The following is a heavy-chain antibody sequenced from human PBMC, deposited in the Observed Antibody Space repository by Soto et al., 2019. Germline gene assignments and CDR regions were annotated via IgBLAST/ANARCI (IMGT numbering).Heavy chain of an antibody. J-gene: IGHJ4*02. CDR3: ARNRLKTYYYDSSGYYVPFDY. V-gene: IGHV1-69*06. D-gene: IGHD3-22*01. CDR2: IIPIFGTA. CDR1: GGTFSSYA. Sequence: SVKVSCKASGGTFSSYAIRWVRQAPGQGLEWMGGIIPIFGTANYAQKFQGRVTITANKSTSTAYMELSSLRSEDTAVYYCARNRLKTYYYDSSGYYVPFDYWGQGTLVTVS.